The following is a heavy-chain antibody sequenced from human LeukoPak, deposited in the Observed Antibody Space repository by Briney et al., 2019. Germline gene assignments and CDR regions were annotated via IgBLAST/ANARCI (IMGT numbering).Heavy chain of an antibody. V-gene: IGHV1-69*04. J-gene: IGHJ4*02. Sequence: GASVKVSCKASGYTFTSYGISWVRQAPGQGLEWMGRIIPILGIANYAQKFQGRVTITADKSTSTAYMELSSLRSEDTAVYYCASGYYDSSGYVDYWGQGTLVTVSS. CDR2: IIPILGIA. CDR3: ASGYYDSSGYVDY. D-gene: IGHD3-22*01. CDR1: GYTFTSYG.